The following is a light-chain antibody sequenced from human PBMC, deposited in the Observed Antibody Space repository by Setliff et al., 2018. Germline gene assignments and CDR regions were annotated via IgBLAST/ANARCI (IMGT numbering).Light chain of an antibody. J-gene: IGLJ1*01. Sequence: TQPPSASGTPGQRVTISCSGSSSNIGTNTVNWYQPLPGTAPKLLIYNNNQRPSGVPDRFSGSKSGTSASLAISGLQSEDEADYYCAAWDDSLNGYVFGTGTKVTVL. CDR2: NNN. V-gene: IGLV1-44*01. CDR1: SSNIGTNT. CDR3: AAWDDSLNGYV.